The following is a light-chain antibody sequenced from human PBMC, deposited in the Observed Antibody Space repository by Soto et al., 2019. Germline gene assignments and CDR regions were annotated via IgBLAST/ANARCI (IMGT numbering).Light chain of an antibody. CDR2: MAS. Sequence: IAKTQSSSSVSASVGDRVTITCWASQSIASYVNWYQQKPGKAPKLLIYMASSLESGVPSRFSGSGSGTEFTLTITGLQHDDFATYYCQQYNSYSRTFGQGTKVDIK. J-gene: IGKJ1*01. CDR1: QSIASY. V-gene: IGKV1-5*03. CDR3: QQYNSYSRT.